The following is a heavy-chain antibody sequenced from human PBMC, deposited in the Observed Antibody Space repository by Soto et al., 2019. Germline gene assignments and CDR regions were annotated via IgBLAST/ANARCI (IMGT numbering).Heavy chain of an antibody. V-gene: IGHV3-21*01. Sequence: EVQLVESGGGLVKPGGSLRLSCAASGFTFSSYDMNWVRQAPGKGLEWVSSISGSSNYIYYADSVKGRFTISRDNAKDSLYLQMNSLRAEDTAVYYCARDVSTDYNYYYGMDVWDQGTTVTVSS. J-gene: IGHJ6*02. CDR3: ARDVSTDYNYYYGMDV. CDR2: ISGSSNYI. CDR1: GFTFSSYD.